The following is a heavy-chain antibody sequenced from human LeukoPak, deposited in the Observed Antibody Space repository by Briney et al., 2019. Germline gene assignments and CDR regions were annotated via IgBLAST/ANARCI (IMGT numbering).Heavy chain of an antibody. CDR3: ARMGYSSSSFAL. J-gene: IGHJ4*02. Sequence: GGSLRLSCAASGFTFSSYSMNWVRQAPGKGLEWVSSISSSSSYIYYADSVKGRFTISRDNAKSSLYLQMNSLRAEDTAVYYCARMGYSSSSFALWGQGTLVTVSS. D-gene: IGHD6-6*01. V-gene: IGHV3-21*01. CDR2: ISSSSSYI. CDR1: GFTFSSYS.